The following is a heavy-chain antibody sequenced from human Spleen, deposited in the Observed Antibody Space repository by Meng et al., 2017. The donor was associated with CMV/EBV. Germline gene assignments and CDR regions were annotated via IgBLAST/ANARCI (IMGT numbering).Heavy chain of an antibody. J-gene: IGHJ6*02. CDR3: ARDAGLIRPPTRLRGGMDV. CDR1: GFTFSSYA. V-gene: IGHV3-30*04. CDR2: IPYDGNKI. Sequence: GGSLRLSCAASGFTFSSYAMHWVRQAPAKGLEWVAVIPYDGNKIYYADSVKGRCTISRDNSRNTINLQMDSLRAEDTAVYYCARDAGLIRPPTRLRGGMDVWGQGTTVTVSS. D-gene: IGHD2-8*01.